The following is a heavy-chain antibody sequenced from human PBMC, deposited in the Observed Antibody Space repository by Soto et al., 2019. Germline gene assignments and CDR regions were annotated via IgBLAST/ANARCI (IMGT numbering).Heavy chain of an antibody. CDR2: AIPVLGVA. CDR1: GGNFRSQSIS. Sequence: QVQLVQSGAEVKKPGSSVKVSCKASGGNFRSQSISISWVRQAPGQGLEWMGRAIPVLGVANYAQKFQGRVTITAYNFTSTVYLELSSLRSEDTAVYYCARDRDVAAAGTEETNYYYGMDVWGQGTTVTVSS. CDR3: ARDRDVAAAGTEETNYYYGMDV. V-gene: IGHV1-69*08. D-gene: IGHD6-13*01. J-gene: IGHJ6*02.